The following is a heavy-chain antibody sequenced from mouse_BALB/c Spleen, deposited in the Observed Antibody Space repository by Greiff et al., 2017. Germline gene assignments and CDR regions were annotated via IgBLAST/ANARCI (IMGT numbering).Heavy chain of an antibody. D-gene: IGHD3-1*01. Sequence: QVQLKESGAELAKPGASVKMSCKASGYTFTSYWMHWVKQRPGQGLEWIGYINPSTGYTEYNQKFKDKATLTADKSSSTAYMQLSSLTSEDSAVYYCARRARAYWGQGTLVTVSA. V-gene: IGHV1-7*01. J-gene: IGHJ3*01. CDR2: INPSTGYT. CDR3: ARRARAY. CDR1: GYTFTSYW.